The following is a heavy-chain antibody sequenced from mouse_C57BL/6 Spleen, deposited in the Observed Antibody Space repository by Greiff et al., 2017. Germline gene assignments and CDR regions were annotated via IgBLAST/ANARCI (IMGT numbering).Heavy chain of an antibody. V-gene: IGHV1-9*01. CDR2: ILPGSGST. D-gene: IGHD1-1*01. CDR3: ARTDSITTVVAYYFDY. Sequence: QVQLQQSGAELMKPGASVKLSCKATGYTFTGYWIEWVKQRPGHGLEWIGEILPGSGSTNYNEKFKGKATFTADTSSNTAYMQLSSLTTEDSAIYYCARTDSITTVVAYYFDYWGQGTTLTVSS. J-gene: IGHJ2*01. CDR1: GYTFTGYW.